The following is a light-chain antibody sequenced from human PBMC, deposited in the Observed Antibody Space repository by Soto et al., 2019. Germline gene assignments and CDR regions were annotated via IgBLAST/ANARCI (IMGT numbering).Light chain of an antibody. J-gene: IGLJ1*01. CDR3: CSSAGGGTYV. Sequence: ALTQPASVSGSPGQSIAISCTGTSSVVGSYDLVSWYQQHPGKAPKLMIYEVTKRPSGVSSRFSGSKSGNTASLTISGLQAEDDADYYCCSSAGGGTYVFGTGTKVTVL. V-gene: IGLV2-23*02. CDR2: EVT. CDR1: SSVVGSYDL.